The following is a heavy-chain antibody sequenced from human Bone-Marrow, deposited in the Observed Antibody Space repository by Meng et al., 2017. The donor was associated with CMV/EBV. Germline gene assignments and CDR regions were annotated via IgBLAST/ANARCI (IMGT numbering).Heavy chain of an antibody. V-gene: IGHV3-30-3*01. D-gene: IGHD2-2*01. CDR2: ISNDGSNK. J-gene: IGHJ6*02. Sequence: GGSLRLSCAASGFSVSNYGLHWVRQAPGKGLEWVAVISNDGSNKYYADSVKGRFTISRDNSKNTLYLQMNSLRPEDTAVYYCASLSSTRVYYYYGVDVWGQGHTVNVSS. CDR1: GFSVSNYG. CDR3: ASLSSTRVYYYYGVDV.